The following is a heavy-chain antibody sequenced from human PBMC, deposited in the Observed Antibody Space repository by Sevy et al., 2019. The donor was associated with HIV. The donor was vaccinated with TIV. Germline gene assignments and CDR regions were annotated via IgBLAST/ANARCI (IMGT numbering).Heavy chain of an antibody. J-gene: IGHJ6*02. CDR1: GFTFSNYW. D-gene: IGHD2-2*01. V-gene: IGHV3-7*03. Sequence: GGSLRLSCAASGFTFSNYWMTWVRQAPGKGLEWVANIKRDGSERYCVASVKGRFTISRDNAKNSLYLHMNSLRADDTAVYYCARGCSSTTCLWGLDVWGQGTTVTVSS. CDR2: IKRDGSER. CDR3: ARGCSSTTCLWGLDV.